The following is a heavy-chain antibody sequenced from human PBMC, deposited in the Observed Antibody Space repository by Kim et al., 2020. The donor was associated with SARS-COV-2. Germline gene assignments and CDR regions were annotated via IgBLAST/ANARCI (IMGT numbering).Heavy chain of an antibody. Sequence: SETLSLTCAVSGGSISSSNWWSWVRQPPGKGLEWIGEIYHSGSTNYNPSLKSRVTISVDKSKNQFSLKLSSVTAADTAVYYCARVKQYSSGWYGGKNFDYWGQGTLVTVSS. CDR3: ARVKQYSSGWYGGKNFDY. CDR2: IYHSGST. V-gene: IGHV4-4*02. CDR1: GGSISSSNW. J-gene: IGHJ4*02. D-gene: IGHD6-19*01.